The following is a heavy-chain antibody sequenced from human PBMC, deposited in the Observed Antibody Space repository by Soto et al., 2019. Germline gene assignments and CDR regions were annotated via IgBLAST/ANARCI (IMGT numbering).Heavy chain of an antibody. CDR3: ARQHYYDSSGYYTWN. CDR1: GGSISSSSYS. CDR2: MYYGVNT. J-gene: IGHJ4*02. D-gene: IGHD3-22*01. V-gene: IGHV4-39*01. Sequence: PSETLSLTCIVSGGSISSSSYSWAWIRQPPGKGLEWIGTMYYGVNTYYNPSLESRVTISVDTSKNQFSLRLNSVTAADTAVYYCARQHYYDSSGYYTWNWGQGTLVTVSS.